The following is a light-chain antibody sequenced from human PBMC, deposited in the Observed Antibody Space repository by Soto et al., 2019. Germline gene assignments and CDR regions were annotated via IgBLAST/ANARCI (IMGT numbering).Light chain of an antibody. V-gene: IGKV1-5*01. CDR3: QQYNSYWT. CDR1: QSVSNW. J-gene: IGKJ1*01. Sequence: TQMTQSPSTLSASVGERVTITCRASQSVSNWLAWYQQKPGKAPKLLIYDVSSLESRVPSRFSGSGSGTEFILTISSLQPDDFATYYCQQYNSYWTFGQGTKVGIK. CDR2: DVS.